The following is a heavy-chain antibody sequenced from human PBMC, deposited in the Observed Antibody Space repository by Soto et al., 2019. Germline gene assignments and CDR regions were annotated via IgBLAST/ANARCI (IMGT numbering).Heavy chain of an antibody. CDR3: ARDQTFRGSRTTVPPRYYDD. D-gene: IGHD4-17*01. CDR2: ISSSDSTI. V-gene: IGHV3-48*02. Sequence: GGSLRLSCAASGFTFSTYTMNWVRQAPGKGLEWVSYISSSDSTIYYADSVKGRFTISRDNAKSSLFLQMNSLRDEDTAVYYCARDQTFRGSRTTVPPRYYDDRGMGTRVTVAS. J-gene: IGHJ4*02. CDR1: GFTFSTYT.